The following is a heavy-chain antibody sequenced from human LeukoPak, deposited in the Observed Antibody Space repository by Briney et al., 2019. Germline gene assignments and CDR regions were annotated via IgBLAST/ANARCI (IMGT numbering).Heavy chain of an antibody. Sequence: SQTLSLTCTVSGGSISSGGYYWSWIRQHPGKGLEWIVYIYYSGSTYYNPSLKSRVTISVDTSKNQFSLKLSSVTAADTAVYYCASRWFGELAHFDYWGQGTLVTVSS. CDR3: ASRWFGELAHFDY. J-gene: IGHJ4*02. CDR1: GGSISSGGYY. CDR2: IYYSGST. V-gene: IGHV4-31*03. D-gene: IGHD3-10*01.